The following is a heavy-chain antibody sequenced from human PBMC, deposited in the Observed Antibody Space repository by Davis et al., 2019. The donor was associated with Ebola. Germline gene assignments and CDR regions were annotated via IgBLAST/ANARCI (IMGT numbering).Heavy chain of an antibody. Sequence: GESLKISCAASGFTFSNYWMHWVRQAPGKGLVWVSRINRDESGTTYADSVKGRFTISRDNAKNMLYLQMDSLRAEDTAVYYCARRGWFRAKYGMDVWGQGTTVTVSS. CDR1: GFTFSNYW. CDR2: INRDESGT. V-gene: IGHV3-74*01. D-gene: IGHD3-10*01. CDR3: ARRGWFRAKYGMDV. J-gene: IGHJ6*02.